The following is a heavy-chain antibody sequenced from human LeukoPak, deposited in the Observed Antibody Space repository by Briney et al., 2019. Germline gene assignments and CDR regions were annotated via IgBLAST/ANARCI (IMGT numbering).Heavy chain of an antibody. J-gene: IGHJ3*02. CDR2: IKEDGSEK. V-gene: IGHV3-7*01. CDR1: GFTFNGYW. CDR3: ARNAFDT. Sequence: PGGSLRLSCAASGFTFNGYWMSWVRQAPGKGLEWVANIKEDGSEKSYVDSVKGRFTISRDNAKNSLYLQMNTLRAEDTAVYYCARNAFDTWGQGTMVTVSS.